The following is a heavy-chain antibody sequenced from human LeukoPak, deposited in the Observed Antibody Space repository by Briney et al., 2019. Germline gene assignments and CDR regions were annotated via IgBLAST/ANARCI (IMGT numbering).Heavy chain of an antibody. CDR3: AKAVAATGHYYFGMDV. CDR1: GFTFSSYG. D-gene: IGHD6-19*01. Sequence: SGGSLRLSCTASGFTFSSYGMHWVRQAPGKGLEWVAVIWFDGSNKYYADSVKGRLTISRDNSKSTLYLQMNSLRAEDTAVYYCAKAVAATGHYYFGMDVWGHGTTVTVSS. V-gene: IGHV3-33*06. J-gene: IGHJ6*02. CDR2: IWFDGSNK.